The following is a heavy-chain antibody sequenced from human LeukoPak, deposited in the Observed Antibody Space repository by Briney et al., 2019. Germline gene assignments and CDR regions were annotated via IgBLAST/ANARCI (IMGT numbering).Heavy chain of an antibody. J-gene: IGHJ6*03. V-gene: IGHV3-30*02. Sequence: GGSLRLSCAASGFTFSSYGMHWVRQAPGKRLEWVAFIRYDESNKYHADSVKGRFTISRDNSKNTLYLQMNSLRAEDTAVYYCAISVVPALYYYYYYYMDVWGKGTTVTVSS. CDR2: IRYDESNK. D-gene: IGHD2-2*01. CDR3: AISVVPALYYYYYYYMDV. CDR1: GFTFSSYG.